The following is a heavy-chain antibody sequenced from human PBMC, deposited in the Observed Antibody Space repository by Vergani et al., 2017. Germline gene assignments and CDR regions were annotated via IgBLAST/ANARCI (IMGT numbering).Heavy chain of an antibody. CDR1: GFTFSSYA. V-gene: IGHV3-48*04. CDR3: ARDPDIAVAGNY. CDR2: ISSSGSTI. Sequence: EVQLLESGGGLVQPGGSLRLSCAASGFTFSSYAMSWVRQAPGKGLEWVSYISSSGSTIYYADSVKGRFTISRDNAKNSLYLQMNSLRAEDTAVYYCARDPDIAVAGNYWGQGTLVTVSS. D-gene: IGHD6-19*01. J-gene: IGHJ4*02.